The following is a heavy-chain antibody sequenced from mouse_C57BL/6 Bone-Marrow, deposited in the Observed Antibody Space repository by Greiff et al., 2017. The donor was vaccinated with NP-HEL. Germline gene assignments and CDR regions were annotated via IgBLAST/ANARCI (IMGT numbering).Heavy chain of an antibody. CDR2: ISYDGSN. J-gene: IGHJ1*03. D-gene: IGHD2-3*01. Sequence: VQLQQSGPGLVKPSQSLSLTCSVTGYSITSGYYWNWIRQFPGNKLEWMGYISYDGSNNYNPSLKNRISITRDTSKNQFFLKLNSVTTEDTATYYCARHDDGYYGYFDVWGTGTTVTVSS. CDR1: GYSITSGYY. V-gene: IGHV3-6*01. CDR3: ARHDDGYYGYFDV.